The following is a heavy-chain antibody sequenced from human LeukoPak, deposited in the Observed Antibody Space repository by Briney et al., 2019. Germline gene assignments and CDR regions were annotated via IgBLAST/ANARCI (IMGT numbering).Heavy chain of an antibody. J-gene: IGHJ3*02. CDR1: GFTVRSNY. CDR3: ARVPVWSGYLDAFDI. Sequence: PGGSLRLSCAASGFTVRSNYMSWVRQAPGKGLEWVSIIYCGGSTYYADSVKGRFTISRDNSKNTLYLQMNSLRAEDTDVYYCARVPVWSGYLDAFDIWGQGTMVTVSS. CDR2: IYCGGST. D-gene: IGHD3-3*01. V-gene: IGHV3-66*02.